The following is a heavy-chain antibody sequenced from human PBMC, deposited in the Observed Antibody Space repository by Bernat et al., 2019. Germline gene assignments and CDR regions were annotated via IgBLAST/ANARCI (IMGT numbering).Heavy chain of an antibody. Sequence: QVQLVQSGAEVKKPGSSVKVSCKASGGTFSSYAISWVRQAPGQGLEWMGGIIPIFGTANYAQKFQGRVTITADESTSTAYMELSSLRSEDTAVYFCARDPSNTSGWNAYFDYWGQGTLVTVSS. CDR2: IIPIFGTA. CDR1: GGTFSSYA. CDR3: ARDPSNTSGWNAYFDY. V-gene: IGHV1-69*01. D-gene: IGHD6-19*01. J-gene: IGHJ4*02.